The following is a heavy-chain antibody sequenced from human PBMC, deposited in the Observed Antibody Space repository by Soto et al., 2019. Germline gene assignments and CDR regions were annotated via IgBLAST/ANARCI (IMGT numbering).Heavy chain of an antibody. CDR3: ARVTDYYESSGYFDY. J-gene: IGHJ4*02. V-gene: IGHV3-7*01. Sequence: PGGSLRLSCADSGFTFSSYWMSWVRLAPGKGLKWVANIKQDGSEKYYVDSVKGRFTISRDNAKNSLNLQMNSLRAEDTSVYYCARVTDYYESSGYFDYSGQGTLVTVSS. D-gene: IGHD3-22*01. CDR2: IKQDGSEK. CDR1: GFTFSSYW.